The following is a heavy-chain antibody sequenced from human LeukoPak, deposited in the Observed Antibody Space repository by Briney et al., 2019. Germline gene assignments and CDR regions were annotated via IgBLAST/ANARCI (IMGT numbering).Heavy chain of an antibody. CDR3: ARDGRYSNDALDI. Sequence: GGSLTLFCAAWGFTLRDYYMRGIRQAPGKGLEWLSYISSSSSYTNYADSVKGRFTISRDNAKNSLYLQMTSLRAEDTAVYYCARDGRYSNDALDIWGQGTMVTVSS. CDR1: GFTLRDYY. D-gene: IGHD1-26*01. J-gene: IGHJ3*02. CDR2: ISSSSSYT. V-gene: IGHV3-11*05.